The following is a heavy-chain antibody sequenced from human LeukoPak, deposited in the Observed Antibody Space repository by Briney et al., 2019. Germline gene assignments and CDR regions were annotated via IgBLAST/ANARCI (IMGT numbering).Heavy chain of an antibody. Sequence: ASVKVSCKASGHTFTNYHIHWVRQAPGQGVEWMGAVYATGGVAINTQTFPVRVTMTRDTSTGTVYMELSSRRFEDTAIYYCATEAPRSYYFDYWGQGVQVTVSS. J-gene: IGHJ4*02. CDR3: ATEAPRSYYFDY. CDR2: VYATGGVA. CDR1: GHTFTNYH. V-gene: IGHV1-46*01.